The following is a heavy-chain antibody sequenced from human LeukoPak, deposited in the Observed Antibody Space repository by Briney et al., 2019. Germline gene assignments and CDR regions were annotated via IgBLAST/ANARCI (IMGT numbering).Heavy chain of an antibody. V-gene: IGHV1-18*01. J-gene: IGHJ6*02. Sequence: GASVKVSCKASGYTFTSYGISWVRQAPGQGLEWMGWISAYNGNTNYAQKLQGRVTMTTDTSTSTACMELRSLRSDDTAVYYCARDLPYEYSSSWYDFYYYYGMDVWGQGTTVTVSS. CDR1: GYTFTSYG. D-gene: IGHD6-13*01. CDR2: ISAYNGNT. CDR3: ARDLPYEYSSSWYDFYYYYGMDV.